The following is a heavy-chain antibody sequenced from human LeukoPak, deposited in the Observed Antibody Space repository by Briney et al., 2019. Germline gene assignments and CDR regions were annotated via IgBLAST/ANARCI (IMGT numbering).Heavy chain of an antibody. Sequence: SETLSLTCTVSGGSISSSSYYWGWIRQPPGKGLEWIGTIYYSGSTYYNPSLKSRVTISVDTSKGQFSLKLSSVTAADTALYYCARDPAMVRGVAYWGQGTLVTVSS. D-gene: IGHD3-10*01. CDR3: ARDPAMVRGVAY. CDR1: GGSISSSSYY. J-gene: IGHJ4*02. CDR2: IYYSGST. V-gene: IGHV4-39*07.